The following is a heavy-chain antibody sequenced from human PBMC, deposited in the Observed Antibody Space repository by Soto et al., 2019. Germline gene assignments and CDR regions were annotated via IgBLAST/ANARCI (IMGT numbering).Heavy chain of an antibody. J-gene: IGHJ4*02. CDR1: GFTFDDYA. D-gene: IGHD5-18*01. Sequence: EVQLVESGGDLVQPGRSLRLSCAASGFTFDDYAMHWVRQAPGKGLEWVSGISWNSGSIGYADSVKGRFTISRDNAKNSLYLQMNSLRAEDTALYYCAKGPSHVDTAMVDYWGQGTLVTVSS. CDR3: AKGPSHVDTAMVDY. CDR2: ISWNSGSI. V-gene: IGHV3-9*01.